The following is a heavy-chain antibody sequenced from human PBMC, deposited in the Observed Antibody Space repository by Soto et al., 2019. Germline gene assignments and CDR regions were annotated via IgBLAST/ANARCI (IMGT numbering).Heavy chain of an antibody. V-gene: IGHV5-51*01. D-gene: IGHD2-21*02. CDR3: ARRAYCGGDCTRNHQYYYAMDV. CDR2: TYPGDSDT. J-gene: IGHJ6*02. Sequence: GESLKISCKGSGYSFTTYLIVWVRRMPGRGLEWMGTTYPGDSDTRYSPSSQGQVTISADKSITTAYLQWSSLKASDTAMYYCARRAYCGGDCTRNHQYYYAMDVWGQGTTVTVSS. CDR1: GYSFTTYL.